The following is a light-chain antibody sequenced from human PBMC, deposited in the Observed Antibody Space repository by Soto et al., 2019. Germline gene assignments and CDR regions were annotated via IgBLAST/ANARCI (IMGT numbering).Light chain of an antibody. Sequence: EIVMTQSPATLSVSPGERATLSCRASQSVSSDLAWYLQKPGQAPSLLIYGASTRATGIPARFSGSGSGTEFTLTISSLQSEDFAVYYCQQYNNWTHTFGQGTKLEIK. V-gene: IGKV3-15*01. CDR3: QQYNNWTHT. CDR2: GAS. J-gene: IGKJ2*01. CDR1: QSVSSD.